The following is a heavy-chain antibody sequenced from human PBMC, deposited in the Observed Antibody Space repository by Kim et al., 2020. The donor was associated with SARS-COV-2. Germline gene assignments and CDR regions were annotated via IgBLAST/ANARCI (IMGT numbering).Heavy chain of an antibody. CDR1: SFTVSSNH. Sequence: GGSLRLSCSSSSFTVSSNHMAWVRLAPGKGLEWVSFIYTSGTTHYADSVKERFTISRDNSKNTVFLQMSGLRAEDTAIYYCARGGRGPYFFDCWSQGTLV. V-gene: IGHV3-66*01. CDR2: IYTSGTT. J-gene: IGHJ4*02. D-gene: IGHD2-15*01. CDR3: ARGGRGPYFFDC.